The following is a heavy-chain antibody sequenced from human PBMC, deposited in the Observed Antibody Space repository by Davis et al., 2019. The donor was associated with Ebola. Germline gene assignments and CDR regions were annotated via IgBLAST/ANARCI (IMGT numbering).Heavy chain of an antibody. J-gene: IGHJ3*02. CDR3: ADPFADAFDI. CDR2: INSDGSTT. Sequence: GESLKISCAASGFTFSSYWMHWVRQAPGKGLVWVSHINSDGSTTNYADSVKGRFTISRDNAKNTLYLQMNSLRVEDTAVYYCADPFADAFDIWGQGTMVTVSS. CDR1: GFTFSSYW. V-gene: IGHV3-74*01.